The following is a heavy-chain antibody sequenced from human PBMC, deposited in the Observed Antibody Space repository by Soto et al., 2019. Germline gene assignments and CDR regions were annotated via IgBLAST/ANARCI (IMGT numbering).Heavy chain of an antibody. D-gene: IGHD6-19*01. J-gene: IGHJ3*02. CDR2: ISGSGGTT. Sequence: EVQVLESGGGLVQPGGSLRLSCAASGFSFSSYAMSWVRQAPGKGLEWVSTISGSGGTTYYTDSVKGRFTVSRDNSKNTLDLQTNRLKAEDTAIYYCAKGESVPGMLVAFDIWGQGTTVTVSS. V-gene: IGHV3-23*01. CDR1: GFSFSSYA. CDR3: AKGESVPGMLVAFDI.